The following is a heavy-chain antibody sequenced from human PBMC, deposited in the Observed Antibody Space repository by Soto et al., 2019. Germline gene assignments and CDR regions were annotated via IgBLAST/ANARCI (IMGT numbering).Heavy chain of an antibody. Sequence: EVQLVESGGGLVKPGGSLRLSCAASGFTFSSYSMNWVRQAPGKGLEWVSSISSSSSYIYYADSVKGRFTISRDNAKNSLYLQMNSLRAEDTAVYYCARGGDYDFWRGYYYYGMDVWGQGTTVTVSS. CDR1: GFTFSSYS. D-gene: IGHD3-3*01. CDR3: ARGGDYDFWRGYYYYGMDV. CDR2: ISSSSSYI. V-gene: IGHV3-21*01. J-gene: IGHJ6*02.